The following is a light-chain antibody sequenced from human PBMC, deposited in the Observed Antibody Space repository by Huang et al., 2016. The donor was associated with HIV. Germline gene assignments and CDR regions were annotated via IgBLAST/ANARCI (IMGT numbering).Light chain of an antibody. CDR2: GAS. CDR3: QHYGSSRT. Sequence: IVLTQSPGTLSLSPGERATLSCRASQSVSSSYLAWYQQKPGQAPRLLIDGASSRATGSPDRFSGSGSGTHFTLTISRLEPEDFAVYYCQHYGSSRTFGQGTKVEIK. V-gene: IGKV3-20*01. CDR1: QSVSSSY. J-gene: IGKJ1*01.